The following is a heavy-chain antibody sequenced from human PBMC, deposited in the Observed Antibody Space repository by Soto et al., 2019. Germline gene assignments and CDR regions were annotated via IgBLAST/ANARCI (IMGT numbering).Heavy chain of an antibody. CDR3: ARPTTAMAYYYYYYGMDV. D-gene: IGHD5-18*01. V-gene: IGHV3-30-3*01. Sequence: QVQLVESGGGVVQPGRSLTLFCAASGFTFRSYAMHWVRQAPGKGLECVAVISYDGSNKYYADSVKGRFTISRDNSKNTLYLQMNSLRAEDTAVYYCARPTTAMAYYYYYYGMDVWGQGTTVTVSS. CDR2: ISYDGSNK. CDR1: GFTFRSYA. J-gene: IGHJ6*02.